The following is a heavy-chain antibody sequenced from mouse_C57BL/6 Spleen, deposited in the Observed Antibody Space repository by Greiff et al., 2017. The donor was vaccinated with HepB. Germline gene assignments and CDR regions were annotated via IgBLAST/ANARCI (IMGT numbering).Heavy chain of an antibody. CDR2: IYPSDSET. J-gene: IGHJ1*03. CDR1: GYTFTSYW. Sequence: VKLQQPGAELVRPGSSVKLSCKASGYTFTSYWMDWVKQRPGQGLEWIGNIYPSDSETHYNQKFKDKATLTVDKSSSTAYMQLSSLTSEDSAVYYCARKGWSYWYFDVWGTGTTVTVSS. V-gene: IGHV1-61*01. D-gene: IGHD2-3*01. CDR3: ARKGWSYWYFDV.